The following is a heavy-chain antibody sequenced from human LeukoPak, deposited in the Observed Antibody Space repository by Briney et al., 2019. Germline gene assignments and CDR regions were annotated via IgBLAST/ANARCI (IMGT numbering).Heavy chain of an antibody. D-gene: IGHD6-13*01. CDR2: IDPSDSYT. Sequence: GESLKISCKGSGYSFTSYWTSWVRQMPGKGLEWMGRIDPSDSYTNYSPSFQGHVTISADKSISTAYLQWSSLKASDTAMYYCATSSSWYGNWFDPWGQGTLVTVSS. CDR1: GYSFTSYW. V-gene: IGHV5-10-1*01. CDR3: ATSSSWYGNWFDP. J-gene: IGHJ5*02.